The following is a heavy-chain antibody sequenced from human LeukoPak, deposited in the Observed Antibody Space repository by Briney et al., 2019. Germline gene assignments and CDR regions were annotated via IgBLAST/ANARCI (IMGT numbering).Heavy chain of an antibody. V-gene: IGHV3-73*01. D-gene: IGHD3-10*01. Sequence: GGSLRLSCAASGFTFSGSAMHWVRQASGEGLEWVGRIRSKANSYATAYAASVKGRFTISRDDSKNTAYLQMNSLKTEDTAVYYCTRLKYYYGSGSRMYYYYGMDVWGQGTTVTVSS. J-gene: IGHJ6*02. CDR1: GFTFSGSA. CDR3: TRLKYYYGSGSRMYYYYGMDV. CDR2: IRSKANSYAT.